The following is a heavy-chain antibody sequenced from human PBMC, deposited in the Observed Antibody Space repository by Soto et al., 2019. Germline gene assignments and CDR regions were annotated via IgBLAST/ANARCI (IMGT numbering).Heavy chain of an antibody. J-gene: IGHJ4*02. D-gene: IGHD6-13*01. CDR3: AKDGLSDSPSAIDY. CDR2: IGGSGRNT. Sequence: PGGSLRLSCAASGFTFSKSGMSWVRQAPGKGLEWVAGIGGSGRNTYYADSVKGRFTIPRDNSKNTLFLQMNSLRAEDTAIYYCAKDGLSDSPSAIDYWGQGTVVTVSS. V-gene: IGHV3-23*01. CDR1: GFTFSKSG.